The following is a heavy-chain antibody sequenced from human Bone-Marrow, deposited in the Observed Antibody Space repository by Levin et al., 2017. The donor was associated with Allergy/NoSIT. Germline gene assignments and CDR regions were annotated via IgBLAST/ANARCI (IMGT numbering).Heavy chain of an antibody. CDR1: GFTFSSYS. CDR2: ISSSSSYI. CDR3: ARVYGHSSGWYYLDYFDY. J-gene: IGHJ4*02. V-gene: IGHV3-21*01. Sequence: GGSLRLSCAASGFTFSSYSMNWVRQAPGKGLEWVSSISSSSSYIYYADSVKGRFTISRDNAKNSLYLQMNSLRAEDTAVYYCARVYGHSSGWYYLDYFDYWGQGTLVTVSS. D-gene: IGHD6-19*01.